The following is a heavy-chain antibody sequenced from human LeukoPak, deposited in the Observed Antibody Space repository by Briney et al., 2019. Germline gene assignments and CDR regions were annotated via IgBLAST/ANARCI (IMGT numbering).Heavy chain of an antibody. Sequence: SETLSLTCTVSGGSISGHYWSWIRQSPGKGLEWIAYIHYSGRTNYNPSLKSRVTISVDTSKNQFSLKLTSVTAADTAVYYCARTLDSGSLDYWGQGTLVTVSS. D-gene: IGHD3-10*01. CDR2: IHYSGRT. CDR3: ARTLDSGSLDY. V-gene: IGHV4-59*11. J-gene: IGHJ4*02. CDR1: GGSISGHY.